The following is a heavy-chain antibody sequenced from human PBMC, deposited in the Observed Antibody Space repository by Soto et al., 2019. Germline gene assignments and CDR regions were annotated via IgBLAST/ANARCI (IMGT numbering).Heavy chain of an antibody. V-gene: IGHV1-3*04. CDR1: GYTFTSYS. D-gene: IGHD3-10*01. J-gene: IGHJ4*02. CDR3: ARVGSGNYYNPFDY. Sequence: GASVKVSCKTSGYTFTSYSMHWVRQAPGQRLEWMGWIDTANDNTRYSQKFQGRVTITRDTSASTAYMELSSLRFEDTAVYYCARVGSGNYYNPFDYWGLGTLVTVSS. CDR2: IDTANDNT.